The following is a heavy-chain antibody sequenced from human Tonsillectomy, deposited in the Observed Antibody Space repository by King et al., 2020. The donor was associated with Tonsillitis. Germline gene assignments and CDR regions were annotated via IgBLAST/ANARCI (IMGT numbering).Heavy chain of an antibody. V-gene: IGHV4-30-4*01. CDR1: DGPISSGDYY. CDR3: ARNSGYGPDLDY. Sequence: QLQESGPGLVKPSQTLSLTCTVPDGPISSGDYYWSWIRQPPGKGLEWIGYIYYSGSTYYNPSLKSRVTISVDTSKNQFSLKLSSVTAADTAVYYCARNSGYGPDLDYWGQGTLVTVSS. CDR2: IYYSGST. D-gene: IGHD5-12*01. J-gene: IGHJ4*02.